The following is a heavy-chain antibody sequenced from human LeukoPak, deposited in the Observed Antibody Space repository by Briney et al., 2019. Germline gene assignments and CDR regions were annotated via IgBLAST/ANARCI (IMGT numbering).Heavy chain of an antibody. V-gene: IGHV3-20*04. J-gene: IGHJ4*02. CDR2: ISWNGGST. CDR3: ARGSGSYSTYFDF. CDR1: GFNFDDYG. Sequence: GGSLTLSCAASGFNFDDYGMTWVRQAPGEGLEWVSGISWNGGSTGYVDSVKGRFTISRDNANNSLYLQMNSLRGEDTALYYCARGSGSYSTYFDFRGQGTLVTVSS. D-gene: IGHD1-26*01.